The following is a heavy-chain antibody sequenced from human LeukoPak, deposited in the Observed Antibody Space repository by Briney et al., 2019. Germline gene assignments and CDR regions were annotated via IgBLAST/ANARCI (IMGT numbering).Heavy chain of an antibody. J-gene: IGHJ4*02. CDR3: ARDPYDSSGYYYY. D-gene: IGHD3-22*01. CDR1: GYTFTSYD. Sequence: GASVKVSCKASGYTFTSYDINWVRQATGQGLEWMGWMNPNSGNTGYAQKFQGRVTITRNTSISTAYMELSSLRSEDTAVYYCARDPYDSSGYYYYWGQGTLVTVSS. V-gene: IGHV1-8*03. CDR2: MNPNSGNT.